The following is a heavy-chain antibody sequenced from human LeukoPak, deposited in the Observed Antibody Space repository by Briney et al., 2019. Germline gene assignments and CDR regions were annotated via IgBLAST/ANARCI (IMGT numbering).Heavy chain of an antibody. CDR3: ARDDTAVAGTELDY. D-gene: IGHD6-19*01. J-gene: IGHJ4*02. Sequence: PGGSLRLSCAASGFTFNTYWMHWVRQAPGKGLVWVSIISGDGSTTNYADSVQGRFTISRDNAKNTLYLQMNSLRAEDTAVYYCARDDTAVAGTELDYWGQGTLVTVSS. CDR1: GFTFNTYW. CDR2: ISGDGSTT. V-gene: IGHV3-74*01.